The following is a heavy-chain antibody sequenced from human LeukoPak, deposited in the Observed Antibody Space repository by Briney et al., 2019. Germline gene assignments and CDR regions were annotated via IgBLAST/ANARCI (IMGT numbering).Heavy chain of an antibody. CDR3: ATGGHYYDSSAYWNWFDP. CDR2: IYFSGST. Sequence: SETLSLTCTVSGDSISSGSYYWSWIRQPAGKGLEWIGRIYFSGSTNYNPSLKSRVTISVDTSKNQFSLKLNSVTAADTAVYYCATGGHYYDSSAYWNWFDPWGQGTLVTVSS. CDR1: GDSISSGSYY. V-gene: IGHV4-61*02. D-gene: IGHD3-22*01. J-gene: IGHJ5*02.